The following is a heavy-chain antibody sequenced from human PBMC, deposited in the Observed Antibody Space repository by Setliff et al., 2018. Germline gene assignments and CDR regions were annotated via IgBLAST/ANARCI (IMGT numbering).Heavy chain of an antibody. CDR3: ARGPRGCSSTSCYLFWFDP. D-gene: IGHD2-2*01. CDR2: IYYSGST. CDR1: GGSMSFYY. V-gene: IGHV4-39*07. Sequence: PSETLSLTCSVSGGSMSFYYWGWIRQSAGKPLEWIGSIYYSGSTYYNPSLKSRVTISVDTSKNQFSLKLSSVTAADTAVYYCARGPRGCSSTSCYLFWFDPWGQGTLVTVSS. J-gene: IGHJ5*02.